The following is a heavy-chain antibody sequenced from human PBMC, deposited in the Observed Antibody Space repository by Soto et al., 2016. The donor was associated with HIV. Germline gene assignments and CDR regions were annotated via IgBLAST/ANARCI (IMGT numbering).Heavy chain of an antibody. J-gene: IGHJ6*01. CDR2: IKSKTDGGTT. CDR3: TTGGWDYGMGR. Sequence: EVQLVESGGGLVKPGGSLRLSCAASGFTFSNAWMSWVRQAPGKGLEWVGRIKSKTDGGTTDYAAPVKGRFTISRDDSKNXLYLQMNSLKTEDTAVYYCTTGGWDYGMGRLGAQRGPRSPSPQ. D-gene: IGHD1-26*01. V-gene: IGHV3-15*01. CDR1: GFTFSNAW.